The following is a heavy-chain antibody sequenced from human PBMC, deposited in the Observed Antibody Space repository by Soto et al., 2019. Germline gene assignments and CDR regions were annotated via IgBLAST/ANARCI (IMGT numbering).Heavy chain of an antibody. V-gene: IGHV4-31*03. Sequence: SETLSLTCTVSGGSISSGGYYWSWIRQHPGKGLEWIGYIYYSGSTYYNPSLKSRVTISVDTSKNQFSLKLSSVTAADTAVYYCARNVDTAMVTYDYWGQGTLVTVSS. CDR3: ARNVDTAMVTYDY. CDR1: GGSISSGGYY. D-gene: IGHD5-18*01. CDR2: IYYSGST. J-gene: IGHJ4*02.